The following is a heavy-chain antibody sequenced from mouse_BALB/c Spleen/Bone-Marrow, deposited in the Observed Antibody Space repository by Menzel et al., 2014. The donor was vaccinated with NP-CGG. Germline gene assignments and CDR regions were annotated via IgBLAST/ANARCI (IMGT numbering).Heavy chain of an antibody. D-gene: IGHD2-4*01. CDR3: ARQTYYDYDGYFDY. V-gene: IGHV5-6*01. CDR1: GFTFGSYG. Sequence: VHVKQSGGDLVKPGGSLKLSCAASGFTFGSYGMSWVRQTPDKRLEWVATISSGGSYTYYPDSVKGRFTISRDNAKNTLYLQMSSLKSEDTAMYYCARQTYYDYDGYFDYWGQGTTLTVSS. CDR2: ISSGGSYT. J-gene: IGHJ2*01.